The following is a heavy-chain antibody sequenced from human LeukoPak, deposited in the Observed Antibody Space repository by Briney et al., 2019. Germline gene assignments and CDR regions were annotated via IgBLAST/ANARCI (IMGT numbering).Heavy chain of an antibody. CDR2: INPSGGST. CDR3: AKAVKSFPDY. Sequence: ASVKVSCKASGYTFTYYYIHWVRQAPGHGLEWMGIINPSGGSTNYAQKFQGRVTITRDTSASTAYMELSSLRSEDTAVYYCAKAVKSFPDYWGQGTLVTVSS. V-gene: IGHV1-46*01. J-gene: IGHJ4*02. CDR1: GYTFTYYY. D-gene: IGHD2/OR15-2a*01.